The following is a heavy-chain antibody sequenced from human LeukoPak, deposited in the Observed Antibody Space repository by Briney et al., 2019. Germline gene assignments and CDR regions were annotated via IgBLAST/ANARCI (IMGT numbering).Heavy chain of an antibody. Sequence: SETLSLTCAVYGGSFSGYYWSWIRQPPGKGLEWIGEINHSGSTNYNPSLKSRVTTSVDTSKNQFSLKLSSVTAADTAVYYCARGKYSYGYSYRSYGMDVWGQGTTVTVSS. J-gene: IGHJ6*02. CDR3: ARGKYSYGYSYRSYGMDV. V-gene: IGHV4-34*01. CDR1: GGSFSGYY. D-gene: IGHD5-18*01. CDR2: INHSGST.